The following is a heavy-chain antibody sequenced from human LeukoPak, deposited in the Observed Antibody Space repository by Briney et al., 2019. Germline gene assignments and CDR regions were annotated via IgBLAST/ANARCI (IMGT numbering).Heavy chain of an antibody. CDR2: IIGSGGST. J-gene: IGHJ4*02. V-gene: IGHV3-23*01. Sequence: GGSLRLSCAASGFTFSSYAMSWVRQAPGKGLEWVSAIIGSGGSTYYADSVKGRFTISRDNSKNTLYLQMNSLRAEDTAVYYCAKDAPVNIVVVPAANSWGQGTLVTVSS. CDR3: AKDAPVNIVVVPAANS. CDR1: GFTFSSYA. D-gene: IGHD2-2*01.